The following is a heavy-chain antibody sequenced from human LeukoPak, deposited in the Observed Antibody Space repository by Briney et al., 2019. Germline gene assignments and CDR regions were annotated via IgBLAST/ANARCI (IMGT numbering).Heavy chain of an antibody. V-gene: IGHV3-7*05. J-gene: IGHJ4*02. D-gene: IGHD2/OR15-2a*01. CDR1: GFSFSGHG. Sequence: GGSLRLSCAASGFSFSGHGMNSVSQPPGKGLEWVANIKADGSEKYYVDSVKGRFTISRDDAKRTVDLQMDNLRAEDTAIYYCASRNNFDYWGQGALVTVSS. CDR3: ASRNNFDY. CDR2: IKADGSEK.